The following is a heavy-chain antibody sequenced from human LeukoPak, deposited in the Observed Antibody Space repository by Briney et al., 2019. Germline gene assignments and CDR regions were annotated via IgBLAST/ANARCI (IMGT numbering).Heavy chain of an antibody. CDR2: IYYSGST. Sequence: PSETLSLTCTVSGGSISSYYWSWIRQPPGKGLEWIGYIYYSGSTNYNPSLKSRVTISVDTSKNQFSLKLGSVTAADTAVYYCARAWTDCTNGVCYLGGFDYWGQGTLVTVSS. D-gene: IGHD2-8*01. CDR1: GGSISSYY. V-gene: IGHV4-59*01. CDR3: ARAWTDCTNGVCYLGGFDY. J-gene: IGHJ4*02.